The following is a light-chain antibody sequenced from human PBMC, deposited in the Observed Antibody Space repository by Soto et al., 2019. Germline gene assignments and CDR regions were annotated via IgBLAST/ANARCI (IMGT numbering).Light chain of an antibody. CDR3: QQLSRYPTT. Sequence: MLFTYSTCSRSSSVGDRATVTCRASDDITNYLAWYQQKAGKAPKLLIYDASTLYSGAPSRFSGSGSGTDFTLTISGLQPEDFTTYCCQQLSRYPTTFGGGTKFEIK. V-gene: IGKV1-9*01. J-gene: IGKJ4*01. CDR1: DDITNY. CDR2: DAS.